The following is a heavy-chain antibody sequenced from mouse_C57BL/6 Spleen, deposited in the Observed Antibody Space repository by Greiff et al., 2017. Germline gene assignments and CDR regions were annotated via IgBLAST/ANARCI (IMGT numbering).Heavy chain of an antibody. D-gene: IGHD1-3*01. V-gene: IGHV5-12*01. CDR3: ARLDKDYAMDY. CDR1: GFTFSDYY. J-gene: IGHJ4*01. CDR2: ISNGGGST. Sequence: DVKLVESGGGLVQPGGSLKLSCAASGFTFSDYYMYWVRQTPEKRLEWVAYISNGGGSTYYPDTVKGRFTISRDNAKNTLYLQMSRLKSEDTAMYYCARLDKDYAMDYWGQGTSVTVSS.